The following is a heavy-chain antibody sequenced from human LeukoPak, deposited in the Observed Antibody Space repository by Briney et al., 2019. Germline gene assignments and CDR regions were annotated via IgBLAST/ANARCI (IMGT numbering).Heavy chain of an antibody. V-gene: IGHV1-2*02. J-gene: IGHJ4*02. D-gene: IGHD3-10*01. Sequence: ASVKVSCKASGGTFSSYSISWVRQAPGQGLEWMGWSNPNSGGTNYAQRFQGRVTMTRDTSLRTVYMELTRLISDDTAVYYCAVGGVDYYFDYWGQGTRVTVSS. CDR3: AVGGVDYYFDY. CDR1: GGTFSSYS. CDR2: SNPNSGGT.